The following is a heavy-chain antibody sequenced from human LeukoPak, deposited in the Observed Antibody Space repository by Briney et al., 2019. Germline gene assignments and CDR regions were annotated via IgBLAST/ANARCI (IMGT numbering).Heavy chain of an antibody. D-gene: IGHD2-21*02. J-gene: IGHJ5*02. CDR1: GGSFSGYY. Sequence: SETLSLTCAVYGGSFSGYYWSWIRQPPGKGLEWVGEINHSGSTNYNPSLKRRVTISVERSKNQFSLKLSSVTAADTAVYYCARGPYCGGDCYYNWFDPWGQGTLVTVSS. CDR2: INHSGST. V-gene: IGHV4-34*01. CDR3: ARGPYCGGDCYYNWFDP.